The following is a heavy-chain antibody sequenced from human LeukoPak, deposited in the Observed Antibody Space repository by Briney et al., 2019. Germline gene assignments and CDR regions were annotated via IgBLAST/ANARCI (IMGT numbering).Heavy chain of an antibody. D-gene: IGHD6-19*01. CDR1: GDTFSSYA. J-gene: IGHJ4*02. Sequence: ASVKVSCKASGDTFSSYAISWVRQAPGQGLEWMGRIIPILGIANYAQKFQGRVTITADKSTSTAYMELSSLRSEDTAVYYCARGQWLDPGDFDYWGQGTLVTVSS. V-gene: IGHV1-69*04. CDR2: IIPILGIA. CDR3: ARGQWLDPGDFDY.